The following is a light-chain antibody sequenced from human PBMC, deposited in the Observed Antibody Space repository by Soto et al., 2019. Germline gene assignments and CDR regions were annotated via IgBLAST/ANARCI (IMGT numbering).Light chain of an antibody. CDR3: MQGTHWPWT. CDR1: QGLVYSDGNIY. V-gene: IGKV2-30*01. J-gene: IGKJ1*01. Sequence: DVVMTQSPLSLSVTLGQPASISCRSTQGLVYSDGNIYLNWFHQRPGQSPRRLIYMISNRDSGVPDRFSGSGSGTDFTLTISRVEAEDVGVYYCMQGTHWPWTFGQGTRVEMK. CDR2: MIS.